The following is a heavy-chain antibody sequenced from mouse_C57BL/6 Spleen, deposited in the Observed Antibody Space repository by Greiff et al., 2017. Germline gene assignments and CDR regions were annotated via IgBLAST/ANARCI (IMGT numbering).Heavy chain of an antibody. D-gene: IGHD4-1*01. V-gene: IGHV1-69*01. CDR3: ARGLTGWYFDV. J-gene: IGHJ1*03. Sequence: QVHVKQPGAELVMPGASVKLSCKASGYTFTSYWMHWVKQRPGQGLEWIGELDPSDSYTNYNQKFKGKSTLTVDKSSSTAYMQLSSLTSEDSAVYYCARGLTGWYFDVGGTGTTVTVSS. CDR1: GYTFTSYW. CDR2: LDPSDSYT.